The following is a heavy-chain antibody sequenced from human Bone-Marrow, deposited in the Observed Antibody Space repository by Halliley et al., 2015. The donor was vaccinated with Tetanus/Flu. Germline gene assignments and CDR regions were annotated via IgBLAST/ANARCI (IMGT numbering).Heavy chain of an antibody. CDR1: GFTFSSYG. V-gene: IGHV3-33*06. CDR3: AKGNFLSRGYPGEDSELDY. J-gene: IGHJ4*02. D-gene: IGHD3-22*01. CDR2: IWYDGSNK. Sequence: SLRLSCAASGFTFSSYGMDWVRQAPGKGLEWVAVIWYDGSNKYYADSVKGRFTISRDNSKNTLYLQMNSLRVEDTAVYYCAKGNFLSRGYPGEDSELDYWGQGTLVTVSS.